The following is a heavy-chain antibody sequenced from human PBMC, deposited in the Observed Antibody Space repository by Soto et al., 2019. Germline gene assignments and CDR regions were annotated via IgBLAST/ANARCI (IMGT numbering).Heavy chain of an antibody. CDR1: GFTFSSYG. V-gene: IGHV3-30*18. Sequence: GGSLRLSCAASGFTFSSYGMHWVRQAPGKGLEWVAVISYDGSNKYYADSVKGRFTISRDNSKNTLYLQMNSLRAEDTAVYYCAKVEASFDSTVYYYMDVWGKGTTVTVSS. CDR3: AKVEASFDSTVYYYMDV. J-gene: IGHJ6*03. CDR2: ISYDGSNK.